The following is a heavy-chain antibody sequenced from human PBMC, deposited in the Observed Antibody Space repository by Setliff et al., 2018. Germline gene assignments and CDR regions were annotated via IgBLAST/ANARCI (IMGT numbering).Heavy chain of an antibody. D-gene: IGHD5-18*01. Sequence: GGSLRLSCAASGFTFSDHSMTWIRQAPGKGLEWVAHIFRSSGSTYYADFVKGRFTISRDNAENSLYLQMNSLNADDTAVYYCARDPDTSSKVDVWGRGTLVTVSS. CDR1: GFTFSDHS. CDR2: IFRSSGST. J-gene: IGHJ2*01. V-gene: IGHV3-11*01. CDR3: ARDPDTSSKVDV.